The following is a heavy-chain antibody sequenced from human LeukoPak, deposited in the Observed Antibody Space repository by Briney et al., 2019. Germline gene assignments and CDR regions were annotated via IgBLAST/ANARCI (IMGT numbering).Heavy chain of an antibody. V-gene: IGHV4-59*01. Sequence: SETLSLTCSVSVGSISSFSWAWIRQPPGKGLEWIGFVYKRQSANYRPSLESRLTISVDTSNNQFSLKLTSVTAADAAVYYCASVSGPGVATGSRTFDLWGQGTMVTVSS. J-gene: IGHJ3*01. CDR3: ASVSGPGVATGSRTFDL. CDR1: VGSISSFS. CDR2: VYKRQSA. D-gene: IGHD2-8*01.